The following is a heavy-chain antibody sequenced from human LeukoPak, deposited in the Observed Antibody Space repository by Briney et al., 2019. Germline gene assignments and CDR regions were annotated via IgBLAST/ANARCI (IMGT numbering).Heavy chain of an antibody. D-gene: IGHD1-26*01. V-gene: IGHV3-66*01. CDR1: GFTVSSNC. J-gene: IGHJ4*02. CDR3: ARDPIVGAKRSYYFDY. CDR2: IYSGGST. Sequence: PGGSLRLSCAASGFTVSSNCMSWVRQAPGKGLEWVSVIYSGGSTYYADSVKGRFTISRDNSKNTLYLQMNSLRAEDTAVYYCARDPIVGAKRSYYFDYWGQGTLVTVSS.